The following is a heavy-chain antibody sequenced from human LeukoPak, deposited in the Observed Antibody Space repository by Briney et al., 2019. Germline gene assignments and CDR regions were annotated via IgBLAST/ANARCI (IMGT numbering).Heavy chain of an antibody. D-gene: IGHD1-1*01. CDR3: ARIRPVTTGLKGYYFDY. J-gene: IGHJ4*02. Sequence: GASVKVSCKASGFSFTDYGISWVRQAPGEGLEWMGWMNPKTGKTAYARNLQGRVTITRDTSISTAYMDLSGLRSEDTAVYYCARIRPVTTGLKGYYFDYWGQGTLVTVSS. CDR1: GFSFTDYG. V-gene: IGHV1-8*03. CDR2: MNPKTGKT.